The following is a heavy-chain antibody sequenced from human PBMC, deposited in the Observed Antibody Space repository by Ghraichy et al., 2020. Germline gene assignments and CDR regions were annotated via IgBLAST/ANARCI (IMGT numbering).Heavy chain of an antibody. Sequence: SVKVSCKASGGTFSTYAINWVRQAPGQGLEWMGGIIPLFGTVNYAQKFQGRVTITADESTSTAYMEVSSLRSEDTALYYCARSSSSGWTSYPDYWGQGTPVTVSS. CDR2: IIPLFGTV. V-gene: IGHV1-69*13. CDR1: GGTFSTYA. CDR3: ARSSSSGWTSYPDY. D-gene: IGHD6-19*01. J-gene: IGHJ4*02.